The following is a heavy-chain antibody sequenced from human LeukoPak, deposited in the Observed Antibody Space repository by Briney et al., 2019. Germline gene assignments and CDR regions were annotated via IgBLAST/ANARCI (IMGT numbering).Heavy chain of an antibody. J-gene: IGHJ4*02. CDR2: IIPIFGTA. V-gene: IGHV1-69*13. D-gene: IGHD6-6*01. CDR3: ARGVEYSSSSASDY. Sequence: SVKVFCKASGGTFSSYAISWVRQAPGQGLEWMGGIIPIFGTANYAQKFQGRVTITADESTSTAYMELSSLRSEDTAVYYCARGVEYSSSSASDYWGQGTLVTVSS. CDR1: GGTFSSYA.